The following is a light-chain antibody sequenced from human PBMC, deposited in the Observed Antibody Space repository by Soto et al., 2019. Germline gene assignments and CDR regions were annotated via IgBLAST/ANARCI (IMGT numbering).Light chain of an antibody. Sequence: DIQMTQSPSSLSASVGDRVTITCQASQDISNYLNWYQQKPGKAPKLLIYDASNLETGVPSRFSGSGSGTDFNFTISSLQPEDIATYYCQQYANLPPFTFGPGTKVDIK. CDR2: DAS. CDR3: QQYANLPPFT. CDR1: QDISNY. V-gene: IGKV1-33*01. J-gene: IGKJ3*01.